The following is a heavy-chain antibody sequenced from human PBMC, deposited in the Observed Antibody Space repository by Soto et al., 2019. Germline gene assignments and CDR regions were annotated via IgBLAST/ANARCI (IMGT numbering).Heavy chain of an antibody. CDR3: ARRNYYGSRMLNSFDP. CDR1: GGSISSYY. Sequence: PLETLSLTCAVSGGSISSYYWSWIRQPPGKGLEWIGYIYYSGSTNYNPSLKSRVTISVDTSKNQFSLKLSSVTAADTAVYYCARRNYYGSRMLNSFDPCGQRTLVTVSS. V-gene: IGHV4-59*08. CDR2: IYYSGST. D-gene: IGHD3-10*01. J-gene: IGHJ5*02.